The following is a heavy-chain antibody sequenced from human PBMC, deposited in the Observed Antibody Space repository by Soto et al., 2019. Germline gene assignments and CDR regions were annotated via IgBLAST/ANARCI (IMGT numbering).Heavy chain of an antibody. Sequence: EVQLVESGGGLVKPGGSLRLSCAASGFTFSSYSMNWVRQAPGKGLEWVSSISSSSSYIYYADSVKGRFTISRDNAKNSLYLQMNSLRAEDTAVYYCARDTPYSSSSSWFDPCGQGTLVTVSS. CDR3: ARDTPYSSSSSWFDP. V-gene: IGHV3-21*01. CDR2: ISSSSSYI. CDR1: GFTFSSYS. J-gene: IGHJ5*02. D-gene: IGHD6-6*01.